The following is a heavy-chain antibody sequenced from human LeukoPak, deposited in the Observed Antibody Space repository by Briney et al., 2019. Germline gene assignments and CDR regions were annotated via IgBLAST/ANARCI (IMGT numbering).Heavy chain of an antibody. J-gene: IGHJ5*01. CDR3: TKNLGQWLDF. CDR2: ISASGDVT. CDR1: GFSFSAYP. V-gene: IGHV3-23*01. Sequence: GGSLRLSCAASGFSFSAYPMGWVRQAPGKGLQWLSGISASGDVTFHADRVKGRFAISRDNSKNTLDLQMNSLRAEDTAIYYCTKNLGQWLDFWGQGTLVTVSS.